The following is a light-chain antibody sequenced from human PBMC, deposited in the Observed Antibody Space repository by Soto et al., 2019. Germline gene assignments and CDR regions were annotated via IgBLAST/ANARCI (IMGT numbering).Light chain of an antibody. Sequence: DIQMTQSPSSLSAAVGDRVTITCRASQGISIYLAWYQQKPGKVPKLLIYAATTLQSGVPSRFSGSGSGTDFTLTIASLQPEDAATYYCQKYNSVPITFGQGTRLEMK. J-gene: IGKJ5*01. CDR2: AAT. CDR3: QKYNSVPIT. V-gene: IGKV1-27*01. CDR1: QGISIY.